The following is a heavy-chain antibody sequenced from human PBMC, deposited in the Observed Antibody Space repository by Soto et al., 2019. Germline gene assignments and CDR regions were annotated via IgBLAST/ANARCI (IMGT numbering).Heavy chain of an antibody. V-gene: IGHV4-4*07. CDR3: ARGGSSPGGYYYYGMDV. J-gene: IGHJ6*02. Sequence: PSETLSLTCTVSGGSISSYYWSWIRQPAGKGLEWIGRIYTSGSTNYNPSLKSRVTISVDTSKNQFSLKLSSVTAADTDVYYCARGGSSPGGYYYYGMDVWGQGTTVT. CDR1: GGSISSYY. D-gene: IGHD6-6*01. CDR2: IYTSGST.